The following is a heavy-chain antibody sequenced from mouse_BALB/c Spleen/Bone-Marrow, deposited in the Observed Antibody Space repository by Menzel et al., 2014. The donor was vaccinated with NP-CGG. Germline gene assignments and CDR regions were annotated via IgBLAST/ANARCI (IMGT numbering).Heavy chain of an antibody. V-gene: IGHV1-14*01. CDR3: ARYGFYAMDY. Sequence: EVKLVESGPELVKPGASVKMPCKASGYTFTSYVMHLVKQKPGQGLEWIGYINPYNDGTKYNEKFKGKATLTSDKSSSTAHMELSSLASEDSAVYYCARYGFYAMDYWGQGTSVTVSS. CDR1: GYTFTSYV. D-gene: IGHD2-2*01. J-gene: IGHJ4*01. CDR2: INPYNDGT.